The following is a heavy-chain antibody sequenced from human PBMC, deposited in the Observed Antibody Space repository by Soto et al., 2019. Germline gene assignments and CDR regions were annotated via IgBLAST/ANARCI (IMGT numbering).Heavy chain of an antibody. CDR2: ISCSGNTT. CDR1: GFTFSSYA. CDR3: AKARGRTWYEDY. V-gene: IGHV3-23*01. D-gene: IGHD6-13*01. J-gene: IGHJ4*02. Sequence: EVQLLESGGGLVQPGGSLRLSCAASGFTFSSYAMTWVRQAPGKGLEWVSSISCSGNTTYYADSVKGRFTISRDSSKNTLYLQMNSLRPEDTAVYYCAKARGRTWYEDYWGQGTLVTVSS.